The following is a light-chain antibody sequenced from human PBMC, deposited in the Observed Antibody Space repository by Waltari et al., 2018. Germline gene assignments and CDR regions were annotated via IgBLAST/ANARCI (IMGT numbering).Light chain of an antibody. Sequence: QSALTQPRSVSGSPGQSVAISCTGTSSDVGGYNYVSWYQQHPGKAPQLMIYDVTERPSGVRDRFSGSKSGNTASLTVSGLQAEDEADYYCCSFAAGDAYVFGTGTKVSVL. V-gene: IGLV2-11*01. CDR3: CSFAAGDAYV. J-gene: IGLJ1*01. CDR2: DVT. CDR1: SSDVGGYNY.